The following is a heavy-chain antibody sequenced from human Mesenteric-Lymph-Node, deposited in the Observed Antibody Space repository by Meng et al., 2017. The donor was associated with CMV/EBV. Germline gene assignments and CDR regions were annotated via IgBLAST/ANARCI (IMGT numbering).Heavy chain of an antibody. Sequence: LTWAVSGDSILISMWWSWVRQPPGKGLEWIGEIYHSRTTSYNPSLNSRITISIDKSKNQFSLKVNSVTAADTAVYYCAGGISYSWVSWGQGTLVTVSS. J-gene: IGHJ5*02. CDR2: IYHSRTT. CDR3: AGGISYSWVS. V-gene: IGHV4-4*02. D-gene: IGHD4-11*01. CDR1: GDSILISMW.